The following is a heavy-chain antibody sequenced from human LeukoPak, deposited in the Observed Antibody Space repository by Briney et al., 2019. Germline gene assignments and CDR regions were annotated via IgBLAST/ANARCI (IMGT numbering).Heavy chain of an antibody. CDR1: GGSISSSSYY. J-gene: IGHJ6*02. CDR3: ARSGTVTNYYNYGMDV. D-gene: IGHD1-1*01. Sequence: PSETLSLTCTVSGGSISSSSYYWGWIRQPPGKGLEWIGSIYYSGSTYYNPPLKSRVTISVDTSKNQFSLKLSSVTAADTAVYYCARSGTVTNYYNYGMDVWGQGTTVTVSS. CDR2: IYYSGST. V-gene: IGHV4-39*01.